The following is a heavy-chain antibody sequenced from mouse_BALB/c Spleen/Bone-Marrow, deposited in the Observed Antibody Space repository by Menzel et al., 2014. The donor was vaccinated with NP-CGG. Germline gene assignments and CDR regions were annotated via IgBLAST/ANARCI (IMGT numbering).Heavy chain of an antibody. CDR2: INPYNGAT. CDR1: GYSFTGYY. J-gene: IGHJ2*01. Sequence: SGPELVKPGASVKISCKASGYSFTGYYMHWVKQSHVKSLEWIGRINPYNGATSYNQNFKDKASLTIDKSSSTAYMEVHSLTSEDSAVYYCAREGGLVPDYFDYWGQGTTLTVSS. D-gene: IGHD6-2*01. V-gene: IGHV1-31*01. CDR3: AREGGLVPDYFDY.